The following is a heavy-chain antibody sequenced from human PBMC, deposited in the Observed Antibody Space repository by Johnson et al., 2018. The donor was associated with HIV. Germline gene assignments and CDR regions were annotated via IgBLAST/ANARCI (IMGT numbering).Heavy chain of an antibody. CDR2: ISYDGHNE. V-gene: IGHV3-30*04. D-gene: IGHD3-22*01. CDR1: EFIFSSYS. J-gene: IGHJ3*02. CDR3: ARDRAIVVAYDAFDI. Sequence: QMQLVESGGGVVRPGGSLRLSCAASEFIFSSYSMHWVRQAPGKGLEWVAVISYDGHNEYYADSVEGRFTISRDNAKNSLYLQMNSLRAEDTAVYYCARDRAIVVAYDAFDIWGQGTMVTVSS.